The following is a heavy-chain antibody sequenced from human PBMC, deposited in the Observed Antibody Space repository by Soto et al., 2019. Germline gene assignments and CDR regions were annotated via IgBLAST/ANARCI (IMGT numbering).Heavy chain of an antibody. CDR2: IDNDGSSR. J-gene: IGHJ4*02. CDR1: GVTFSSNW. CDR3: ATGSGWYSPDY. D-gene: IGHD6-19*01. V-gene: IGHV3-74*01. Sequence: GGFLRLSCAASGVTFSSNWMHWVRQGPGKGLVWVSRIDNDGSSRDYADSVKGRFTISRDNAKNTLYLEMSSLRAEDTAVYYCATGSGWYSPDYWGQGTLVTVS.